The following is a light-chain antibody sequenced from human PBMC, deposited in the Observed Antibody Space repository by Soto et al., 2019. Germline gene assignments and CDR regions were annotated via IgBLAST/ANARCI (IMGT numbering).Light chain of an antibody. CDR3: QQYRSSPPIT. CDR1: HSISSSY. CDR2: GAS. J-gene: IGKJ5*01. Sequence: EIVLTQSPGTLSLSPGERATLSCRASHSISSSYLAWYQQKPGQAPRLLIYGASSRATGIPERFSGSGSGTDFTLTISRLEPEEFAVYCCQQYRSSPPITFGQGTRLAI. V-gene: IGKV3-20*01.